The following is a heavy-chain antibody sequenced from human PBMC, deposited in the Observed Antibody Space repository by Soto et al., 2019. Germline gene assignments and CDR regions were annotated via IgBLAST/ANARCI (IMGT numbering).Heavy chain of an antibody. CDR2: IYYSGST. V-gene: IGHV4-39*02. J-gene: IGHJ6*02. Sequence: SETLSLTCTVSGGSISSSSYYWGWIRQPPGKGLEWIGSIYYSGSTYYNPSLKSRVTISVDTSKNQFSLKLSSVTAADTAVYFCARDAAGVVVPAAYYYYYGMDVWGQGTTVTVSS. CDR1: GGSISSSSYY. D-gene: IGHD2-2*01. CDR3: ARDAAGVVVPAAYYYYYGMDV.